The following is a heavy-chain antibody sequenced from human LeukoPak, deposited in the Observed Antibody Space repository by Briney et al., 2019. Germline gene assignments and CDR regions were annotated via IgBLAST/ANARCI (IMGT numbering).Heavy chain of an antibody. Sequence: SETLSLTCAVYGGSFSGYYWSWIRQPPGEGLEWIGEINHSGSTNYNPSLKSRVTISVDTSKNQFSLKVTSVTAADTAVYYCAIRKPGGVFNWGQGTLVTVSS. J-gene: IGHJ4*02. CDR2: INHSGST. D-gene: IGHD1-14*01. CDR1: GGSFSGYY. V-gene: IGHV4-34*01. CDR3: AIRKPGGVFN.